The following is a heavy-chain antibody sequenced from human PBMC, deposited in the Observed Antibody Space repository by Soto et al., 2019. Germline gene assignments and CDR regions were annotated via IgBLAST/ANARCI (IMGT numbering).Heavy chain of an antibody. CDR3: ARDPSCGGDCYSDY. D-gene: IGHD2-21*02. J-gene: IGHJ4*02. Sequence: ASVKVSCKASGGTFSSYAISWVRQAPGQGLEWMGGIIPIFGTANYAQKFQGRVTIIADESTSTAYMELSSPRSEDTAVYYCARDPSCGGDCYSDYWGQGTLVTVSS. V-gene: IGHV1-69*13. CDR2: IIPIFGTA. CDR1: GGTFSSYA.